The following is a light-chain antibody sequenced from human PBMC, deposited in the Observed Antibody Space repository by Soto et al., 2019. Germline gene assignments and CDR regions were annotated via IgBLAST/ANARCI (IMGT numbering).Light chain of an antibody. CDR3: SSYTRSITWV. CDR2: EVS. V-gene: IGLV2-14*01. Sequence: QSVLTQPASVSGSPGQSIAISCTGTSSDVGGYNYVSWYQQHPGKAPKLMIYEVSNRPSGVSNRFSGSKSGNTASLTISGLQAEDEADYYCSSYTRSITWVFGEGTKLTVL. CDR1: SSDVGGYNY. J-gene: IGLJ3*02.